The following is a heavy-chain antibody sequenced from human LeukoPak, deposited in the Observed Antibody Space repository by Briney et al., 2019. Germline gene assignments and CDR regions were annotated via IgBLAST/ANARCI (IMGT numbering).Heavy chain of an antibody. CDR1: GFTFSSYG. J-gene: IGHJ4*02. Sequence: GGSLRLSCAASGFTFSSYGMHWVRQAPGKGLEWVAVIWYDGSNKYYADSVKGRFTITRDNSKNTLYLQMNSLRAEDTAVYYCAREATVVTYFDYWGQGTLVTVSS. CDR2: IWYDGSNK. D-gene: IGHD4-17*01. CDR3: AREATVVTYFDY. V-gene: IGHV3-33*01.